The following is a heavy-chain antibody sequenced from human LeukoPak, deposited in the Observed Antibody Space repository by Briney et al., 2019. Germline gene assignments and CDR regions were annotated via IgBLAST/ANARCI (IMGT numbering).Heavy chain of an antibody. J-gene: IGHJ4*02. D-gene: IGHD6-6*01. CDR3: ARQEFSSSSSSFDY. V-gene: IGHV4-59*01. Sequence: SETMSLTCTVSGGSLSSCYWSWIRQPQGKGMEWIGYIYYSGSTNYNPSLKSRVTISVDTSKNQFSLKLSSVTAADTAVYYCARQEFSSSSSSFDYWGQGTLVTVSS. CDR2: IYYSGST. CDR1: GGSLSSCY.